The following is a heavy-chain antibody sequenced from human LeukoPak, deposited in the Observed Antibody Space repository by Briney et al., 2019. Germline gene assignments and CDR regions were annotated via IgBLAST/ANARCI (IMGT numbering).Heavy chain of an antibody. Sequence: SETLSLTCTVSGGSIISYLWSWIRQPTGKELEWIGRVYTSGSTNYNPSLKSRVTMSVDTSKNQFSLKLRSVTAADTAVYYCARVAEGSGRYFPDYWGQGTLVTVSS. D-gene: IGHD3-10*01. CDR1: GGSIISYL. CDR2: VYTSGST. CDR3: ARVAEGSGRYFPDY. V-gene: IGHV4-4*07. J-gene: IGHJ4*02.